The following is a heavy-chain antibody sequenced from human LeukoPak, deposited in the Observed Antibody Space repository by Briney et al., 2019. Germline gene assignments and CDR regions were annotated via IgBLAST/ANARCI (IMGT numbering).Heavy chain of an antibody. CDR2: IHPRRGDT. Sequence: ASVKVSCKASGYTFTGYYIHWVRQAPGQGLEWMGWIHPRRGDTNYAQKFQGKVTMTRDTSISTAYLDLSSLRSDDTAVYYCARDGDYGTGSYYRGYIDSWGQGTPVTVSP. D-gene: IGHD3-10*01. CDR3: ARDGDYGTGSYYRGYIDS. J-gene: IGHJ4*02. CDR1: GYTFTGYY. V-gene: IGHV1-2*02.